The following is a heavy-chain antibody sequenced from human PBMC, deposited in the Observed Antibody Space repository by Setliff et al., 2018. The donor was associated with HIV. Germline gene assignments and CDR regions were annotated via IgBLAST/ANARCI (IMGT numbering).Heavy chain of an antibody. CDR3: AKAWGSGYPSFESALMFDV. Sequence: GGSLRLSCAASGFTFSAYAMTWVRRAPGKGLERVSATTSNGRTTDYAEYVRGRFTLSRDNSRNTLYLHMTSLRAEDTAIYYCAKAWGSGYPSFESALMFDVWGQGTLVTVSS. CDR1: GFTFSAYA. D-gene: IGHD3-3*01. CDR2: TTSNGRTT. V-gene: IGHV3-23*01. J-gene: IGHJ4*02.